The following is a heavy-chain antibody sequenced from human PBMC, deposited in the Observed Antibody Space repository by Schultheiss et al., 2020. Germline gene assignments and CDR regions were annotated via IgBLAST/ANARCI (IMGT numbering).Heavy chain of an antibody. Sequence: SETLSLTCAVSGGSVSSGSYYWSWIRQPPGKGLEWIGFIYNTGSTKYNPSLKSRVTMSVDTSKNQFSLKLSSVTAADTAVYYCARGAWGGYYPWYYGMDVWGQGTTVTVSS. D-gene: IGHD3-3*01. CDR3: ARGAWGGYYPWYYGMDV. V-gene: IGHV4-61*01. CDR2: IYNTGST. CDR1: GGSVSSGSYY. J-gene: IGHJ6*02.